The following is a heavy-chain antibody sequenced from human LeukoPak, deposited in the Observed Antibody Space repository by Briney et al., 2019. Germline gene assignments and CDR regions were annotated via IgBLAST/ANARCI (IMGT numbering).Heavy chain of an antibody. CDR3: ARVPRGVSVDFDY. CDR2: IKQDGSEK. D-gene: IGHD3-16*02. J-gene: IGHJ4*02. V-gene: IGHV3-7*01. Sequence: GGSLRLSCAASGFTFSSYWMSWVRQAPGKGLGWVANIKQDGSEKYYVDSVKGRFTISRDNAKNSLYLQMNSLRAEDTAVYYCARVPRGVSVDFDYWGQGTLVTVSS. CDR1: GFTFSSYW.